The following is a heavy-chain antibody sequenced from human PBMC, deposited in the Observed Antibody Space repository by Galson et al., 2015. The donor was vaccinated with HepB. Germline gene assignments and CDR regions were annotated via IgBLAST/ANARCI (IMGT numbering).Heavy chain of an antibody. CDR2: INHSGST. D-gene: IGHD3-16*02. J-gene: IGHJ4*02. V-gene: IGHV4-34*01. CDR3: ARGPLKGYIWGSYHYKKVVLAY. CDR1: GGSFSGYY. Sequence: ETLSLTCAVYGGSFSGYYWSWIRQPPGKGLEWIGEINHSGSTNYNPSLKSRVTISVDTSKNQFSLKLSSVTAADTGVYYCARGPLKGYIWGSYHYKKVVLAYWGQGTLVTVSS.